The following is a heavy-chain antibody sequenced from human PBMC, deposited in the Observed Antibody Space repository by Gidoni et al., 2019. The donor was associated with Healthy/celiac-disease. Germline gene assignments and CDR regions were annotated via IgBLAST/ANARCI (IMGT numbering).Heavy chain of an antibody. J-gene: IGHJ4*02. Sequence: EVQLVESGGGLVQPGGSLRLSGAPSGFPFSSYVLHWVRQAPGTGLEWVSYISSSRSTRYYADSVKGRFTISRDNAKNSLYLQMNSLRAEDTAVYYCARDGETYYYDSSGYYHDYWGQGTLVTVSS. CDR3: ARDGETYYYDSSGYYHDY. CDR2: ISSSRSTR. CDR1: GFPFSSYV. V-gene: IGHV3-48*01. D-gene: IGHD3-22*01.